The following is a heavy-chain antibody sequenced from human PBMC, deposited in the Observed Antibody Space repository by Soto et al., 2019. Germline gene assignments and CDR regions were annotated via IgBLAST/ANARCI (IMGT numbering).Heavy chain of an antibody. CDR3: AREYYNGFGELYHDAFDI. D-gene: IGHD3-10*01. Sequence: GGSLRLSCAASGFTFSSYAMHWVRQAPGKGLEYVSAISSNGGSTYYANSVKGRFTISRDNSKNTLYLQMGSLRAEDMAVYYCAREYYNGFGELYHDAFDIWGQGTMVTVSS. CDR2: ISSNGGST. J-gene: IGHJ3*02. V-gene: IGHV3-64*01. CDR1: GFTFSSYA.